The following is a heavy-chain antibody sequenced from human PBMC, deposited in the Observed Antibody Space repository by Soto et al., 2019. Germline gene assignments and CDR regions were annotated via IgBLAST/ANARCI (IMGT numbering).Heavy chain of an antibody. CDR1: GGTFSSYT. Sequence: QVQLVQSGAEVKKPGSSVKVSCKASGGTFSSYTISWVRQAPGQGLEWMGRIIPILGIANYAQKFQGRVTIPADKSTSTAYMELSSLRSEDTAVYYCASRRYYYDSSGYSTFDYWGQGTLVTVSS. CDR3: ASRRYYYDSSGYSTFDY. J-gene: IGHJ4*02. V-gene: IGHV1-69*02. CDR2: IIPILGIA. D-gene: IGHD3-22*01.